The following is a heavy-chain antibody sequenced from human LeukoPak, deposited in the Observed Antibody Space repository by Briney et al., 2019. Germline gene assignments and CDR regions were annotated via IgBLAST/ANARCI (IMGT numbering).Heavy chain of an antibody. CDR3: ARVFVWSGYYKDYYYYMDV. V-gene: IGHV4-34*01. J-gene: IGHJ6*03. Sequence: PSETLSLTCAVYGGSFSGYYWSWIRQPPGKGLEWIGEINHSGSTNYNPSLKSRVTISVDTSKNQFSLKLSSVTAADTAVYYCARVFVWSGYYKDYYYYMDVWGKGTTVTISS. CDR1: GGSFSGYY. D-gene: IGHD3-3*01. CDR2: INHSGST.